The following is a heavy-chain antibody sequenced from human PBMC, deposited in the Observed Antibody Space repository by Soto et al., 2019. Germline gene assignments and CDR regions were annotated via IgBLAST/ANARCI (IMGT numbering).Heavy chain of an antibody. D-gene: IGHD3-16*01. V-gene: IGHV4-34*01. CDR1: GGSISGYY. Sequence: PSETLSLTCTVSGGSISGYYWSWIRQPQGKGLEWIGEINHTGSTNYNPSLKSRVTISVDTSKNQFSLKLSSVTAADTAVYYCARHYVWTPYYFDYWGQGTLVTVSS. J-gene: IGHJ4*02. CDR3: ARHYVWTPYYFDY. CDR2: INHTGST.